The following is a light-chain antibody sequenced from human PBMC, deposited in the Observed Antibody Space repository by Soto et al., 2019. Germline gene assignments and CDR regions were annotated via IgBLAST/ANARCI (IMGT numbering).Light chain of an antibody. Sequence: EIVLTQSPGTLSLSPGERATLSCRASQSVSSSYLAWYQQKPGQAPRLLIYGASSRATGIPDRFSGSGSGTDFTLTISRLEPEDFAVDYCQQYGSSPSFGGGTKGEIK. CDR1: QSVSSSY. CDR2: GAS. J-gene: IGKJ4*01. V-gene: IGKV3-20*01. CDR3: QQYGSSPS.